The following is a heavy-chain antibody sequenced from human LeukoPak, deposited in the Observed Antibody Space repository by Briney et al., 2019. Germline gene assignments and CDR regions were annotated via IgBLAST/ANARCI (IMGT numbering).Heavy chain of an antibody. D-gene: IGHD3-22*01. CDR3: SRGSGYSA. J-gene: IGHJ5*02. Sequence: GGSLRLSCAASGFTFSSYEMNWVRQAPGKGLEWVSYISSSGNTIYYADSVRGRFTISRDNAKNSPCLQMNSLSAEDTAVYYCSRGSGYSAWGQGTLVIVSS. V-gene: IGHV3-48*03. CDR1: GFTFSSYE. CDR2: ISSSGNTI.